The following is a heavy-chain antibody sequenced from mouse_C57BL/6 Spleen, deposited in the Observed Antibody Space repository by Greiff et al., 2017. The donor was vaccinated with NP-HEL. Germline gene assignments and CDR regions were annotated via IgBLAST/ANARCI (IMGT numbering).Heavy chain of an antibody. V-gene: IGHV1-64*01. J-gene: IGHJ2*01. CDR1: GYTFTSYW. CDR2: IHPNSGST. CDR3: ARTWAFDY. Sequence: VQLQQPGAELVKPGASVKLSCKASGYTFTSYWKHWVKQRPGQGLEWIGMIHPNSGSTNYNEKFKNKATLTVDKSSSTAYMQLSSLTSEDSAVYYCARTWAFDYWGQGTTLTVSS. D-gene: IGHD4-1*01.